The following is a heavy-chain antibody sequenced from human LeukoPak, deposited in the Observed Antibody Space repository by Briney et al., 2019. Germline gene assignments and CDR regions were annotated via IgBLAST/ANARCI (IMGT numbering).Heavy chain of an antibody. V-gene: IGHV4-38-2*01. CDR1: GYSISSGYY. J-gene: IGHJ4*02. CDR2: IYHSGST. Sequence: SETLSLTCAVSGYSISSGYYWGWIRQPPGKGLEWIGSIYHSGSTYYNPSLKSRVTISVDTSKNQFSLKLSSVTAADTAVYYCARTYDFWSGYPPYYFDYWGQGTLVTVSS. CDR3: ARTYDFWSGYPPYYFDY. D-gene: IGHD3-3*01.